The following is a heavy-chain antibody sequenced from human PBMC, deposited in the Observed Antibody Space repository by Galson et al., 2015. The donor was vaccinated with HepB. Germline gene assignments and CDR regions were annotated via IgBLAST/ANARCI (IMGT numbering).Heavy chain of an antibody. Sequence: SLRLSCAASGFTFSSYGMHWVRQAPGKGLEWVSTISGSGGSRNYADSVKGRFTISRDNSKNTLYVQMHSLRAEDTAIYYCAKTDYGGFDYWGQGTLVTVSS. CDR1: GFTFSSYG. D-gene: IGHD3-16*01. J-gene: IGHJ4*02. V-gene: IGHV3-23*01. CDR3: AKTDYGGFDY. CDR2: ISGSGGSR.